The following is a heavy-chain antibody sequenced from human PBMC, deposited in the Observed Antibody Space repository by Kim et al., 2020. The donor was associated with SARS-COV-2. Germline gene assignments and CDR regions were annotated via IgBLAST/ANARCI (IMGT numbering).Heavy chain of an antibody. CDR2: ISCNSGSI. CDR1: GFTFYDYA. J-gene: IGHJ4*02. Sequence: GGSLRLSCAASGFTFYDYAMHWVRQAPGKGLEWVSGISCNSGSIGYADSVKGRFTISRDNAKNSLYLQMNSLRAEDTALYYCAKMVRGVISSFFDYWGQGTLVTVSS. CDR3: AKMVRGVISSFFDY. D-gene: IGHD3-10*01. V-gene: IGHV3-9*01.